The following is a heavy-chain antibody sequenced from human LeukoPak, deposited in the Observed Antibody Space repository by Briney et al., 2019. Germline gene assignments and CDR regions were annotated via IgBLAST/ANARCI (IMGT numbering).Heavy chain of an antibody. Sequence: GGPLNLSCEASGLPVSSNYMSWVGQAPGKGLEWVQVIYSGGSTYYADSVKGRFTISRDNSKNTLYLQMNSLRAEDTAVYYCARDAGYYDSSGQDYWGQGTLVTVSS. CDR1: GLPVSSNY. CDR3: ARDAGYYDSSGQDY. D-gene: IGHD3-22*01. CDR2: IYSGGST. V-gene: IGHV3-66*02. J-gene: IGHJ4*02.